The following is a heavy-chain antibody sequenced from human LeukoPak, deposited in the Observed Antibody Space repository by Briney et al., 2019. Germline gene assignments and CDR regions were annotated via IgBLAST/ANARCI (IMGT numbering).Heavy chain of an antibody. CDR1: GYTLTSYY. V-gene: IGHV1-46*01. CDR3: AGGLEDIVATFPSY. J-gene: IGHJ4*02. Sequence: GASVKVSCMASGYTLTSYYMHWVRQAPGQGREWMGIIIPSGGSTSYAQKLQGRVTMTRDTSTSTVYMELSSLRSEDTVVYCCAGGLEDIVATFPSYWGQGTLVTVSS. D-gene: IGHD5-12*01. CDR2: IIPSGGST.